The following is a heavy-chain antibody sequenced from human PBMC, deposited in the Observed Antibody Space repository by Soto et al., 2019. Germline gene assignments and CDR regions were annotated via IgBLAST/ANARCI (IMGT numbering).Heavy chain of an antibody. J-gene: IGHJ3*02. Sequence: GGSLRLSCAASGFTFSSYAMSWVRQAPGKGLEWVSAISGSGGSTYYADSVKGRFTISRDNSKNTLYLQMNSLRAEDTAVYYCAKHLGYCSSTSCPPDAFDIWGQGTMVTVSS. CDR2: ISGSGGST. D-gene: IGHD2-2*01. CDR3: AKHLGYCSSTSCPPDAFDI. V-gene: IGHV3-23*01. CDR1: GFTFSSYA.